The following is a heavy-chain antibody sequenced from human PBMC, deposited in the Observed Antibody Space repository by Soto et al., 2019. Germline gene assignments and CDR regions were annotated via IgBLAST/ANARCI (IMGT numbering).Heavy chain of an antibody. D-gene: IGHD5-18*01. Sequence: PGESLKISCEASGYTFTSYWIAWVRQMPGKGLEWMGIIYPDDSDTRYRPSFQGQVTISADKSISTAYLQWSSLKASDTAMYYCARQGQYIYCSYDYWGQGTLFTVSS. V-gene: IGHV5-51*01. J-gene: IGHJ4*02. CDR1: GYTFTSYW. CDR2: IYPDDSDT. CDR3: ARQGQYIYCSYDY.